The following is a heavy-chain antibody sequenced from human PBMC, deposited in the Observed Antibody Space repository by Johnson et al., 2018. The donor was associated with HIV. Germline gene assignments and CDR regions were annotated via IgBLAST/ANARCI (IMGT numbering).Heavy chain of an antibody. CDR1: GFTVSSNY. CDR2: IYSGGST. Sequence: VQLVESGGGLIQPGGSLRLSCAASGFTVSSNYMSWVRQAPGKGLEWVSVIYSGGSTYYADSVKGRFTLSRDNSKNTLYLQMNSLRAEDTAVYYCARGVEMATIGGLDIWGQGTMVTVSS. CDR3: ARGVEMATIGGLDI. D-gene: IGHD5-24*01. J-gene: IGHJ3*02. V-gene: IGHV3-53*01.